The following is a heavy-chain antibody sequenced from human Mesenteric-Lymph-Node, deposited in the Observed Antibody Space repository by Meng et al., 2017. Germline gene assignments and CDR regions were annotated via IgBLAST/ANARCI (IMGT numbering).Heavy chain of an antibody. CDR2: ISYSGST. Sequence: QAPLQESGPGLVKPHQTLSLTCTVSGGSISSGDYYWSWIRQPPGKGLEWIGYISYSGSTYYNPSLKSRVTISVDTSKNQFSLKLSSVTAADTAVYYCARTHFYDSSNYGFDYWGQGTLVTVSS. D-gene: IGHD3-22*01. CDR3: ARTHFYDSSNYGFDY. V-gene: IGHV4-30-4*01. J-gene: IGHJ4*02. CDR1: GGSISSGDYY.